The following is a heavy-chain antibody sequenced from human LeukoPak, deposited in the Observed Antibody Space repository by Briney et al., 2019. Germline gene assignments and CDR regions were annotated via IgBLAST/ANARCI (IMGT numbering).Heavy chain of an antibody. D-gene: IGHD3-9*01. J-gene: IGHJ4*02. CDR1: GFTFSSYA. V-gene: IGHV3-23*01. CDR2: ISGSGSST. CDR3: AKAYNDILTGDHS. Sequence: GGSLRLSCAASGFTFSSYAMSWVRQAPGKGLEWLSGISGSGSSTYYADSVKGRFTISRDNSKNTLSLQMNSLRAEDTAVYYCAKAYNDILTGDHSWGQGTLVTVSS.